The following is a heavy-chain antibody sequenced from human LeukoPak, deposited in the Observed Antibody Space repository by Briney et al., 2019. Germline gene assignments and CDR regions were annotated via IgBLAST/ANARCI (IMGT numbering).Heavy chain of an antibody. V-gene: IGHV1-18*01. CDR2: ISAYYGST. CDR1: GFNFINSR. CDR3: ARVAGGTYYYFDV. J-gene: IGHJ4*02. D-gene: IGHD1-26*01. Sequence: ASVKVSCKSSGFNFINSRITWVRQAPGQGFEWMGWISAYYGSTHSVEEFEDRVAMTRDTSTNTVYMELRNLTSDDTAVYYCARVAGGTYYYFDVWGQGTLIIAS.